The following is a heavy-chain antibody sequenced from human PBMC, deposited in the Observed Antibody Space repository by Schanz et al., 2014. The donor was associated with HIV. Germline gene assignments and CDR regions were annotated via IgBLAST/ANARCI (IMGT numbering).Heavy chain of an antibody. Sequence: QVQLVQSGAEVKKPGASVKVSCKASGYSFTGFFLHWVRQAPGQGLKWMGWINPNRGGTNYAQKYLGRVTMTRDTSISTAYIELSSLTSDDTAVYYCARAPPREQWLIGYYGMDVWGQGTTVTVSS. CDR3: ARAPPREQWLIGYYGMDV. J-gene: IGHJ6*02. D-gene: IGHD6-19*01. CDR2: INPNRGGT. V-gene: IGHV1-2*02. CDR1: GYSFTGFF.